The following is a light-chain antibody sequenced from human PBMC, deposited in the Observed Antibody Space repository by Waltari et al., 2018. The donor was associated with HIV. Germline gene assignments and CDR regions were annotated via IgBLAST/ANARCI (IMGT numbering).Light chain of an antibody. Sequence: IQMTQSPSILSASVGDRITITCRASQNVDSWLAWYQQSPGRAPKLLIYKASTLKYGVPARFSGSGSGTNFTLTINSLHPDDFATYYCQQYNSDFYTFGLGTRLDLK. J-gene: IGKJ2*01. CDR1: QNVDSW. CDR2: KAS. CDR3: QQYNSDFYT. V-gene: IGKV1-5*03.